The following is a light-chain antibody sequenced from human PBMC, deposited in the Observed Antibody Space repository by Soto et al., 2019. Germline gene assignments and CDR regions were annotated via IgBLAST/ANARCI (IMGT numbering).Light chain of an antibody. CDR3: QQYKSYLRT. J-gene: IGKJ1*01. Sequence: DIQMTQSQSSLSASVGDRVTITCRASQGIGTDLGWYRQKPGRAPELLIYSTSSLQSGVPSRFSGSGSGTEFTLTINSLQPEDFATYYCQQYKSYLRTFGQGTKVDIK. CDR1: QGIGTD. CDR2: STS. V-gene: IGKV1-17*01.